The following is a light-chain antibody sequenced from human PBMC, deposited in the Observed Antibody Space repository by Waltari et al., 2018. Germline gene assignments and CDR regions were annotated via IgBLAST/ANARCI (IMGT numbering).Light chain of an antibody. CDR3: CSYAGSYILV. J-gene: IGLJ2*01. CDR2: DVT. CDR1: SSDVGSYNY. V-gene: IGLV2-11*01. Sequence: QSALTQPRSVSGSPGQSVTISCTGTSSDVGSYNYVSWYQQRPGKAPRLILYDVTKRPSGVPERFSGSKSGNTASLTISGLQAEDEADFYCCSYAGSYILVFGGGTKLTVL.